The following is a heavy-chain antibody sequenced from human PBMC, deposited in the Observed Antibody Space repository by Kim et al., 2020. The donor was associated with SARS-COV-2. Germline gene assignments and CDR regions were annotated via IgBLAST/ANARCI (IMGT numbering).Heavy chain of an antibody. CDR1: GFTFSSYS. V-gene: IGHV3-21*01. J-gene: IGHJ4*02. Sequence: GGSLRLSCAASGFTFSSYSMNWVRQAPGKGLEWVSSISSSSSYIYYADSVKGRFTISRDNAKNSLYLQMNSLRAEDTAVYYCARDRYYYDSSGYRFDYWGQGTLVTVSS. CDR3: ARDRYYYDSSGYRFDY. D-gene: IGHD3-22*01. CDR2: ISSSSSYI.